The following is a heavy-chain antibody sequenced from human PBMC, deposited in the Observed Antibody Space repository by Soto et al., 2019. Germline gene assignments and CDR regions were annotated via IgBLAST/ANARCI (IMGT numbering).Heavy chain of an antibody. CDR1: GYTFTNYY. V-gene: IGHV1-46*01. Sequence: ASVKVSCKSSGYTFTNYYMHWVRQAPGQGLEWLGIINPVGGTTSYAQKFQGRVTLTRDTSTSTVYLEMSSLTSEDTAVYFCARGVNYDVLTGPKYYGMDVWGQGTTVTVSS. CDR2: INPVGGTT. CDR3: ARGVNYDVLTGPKYYGMDV. J-gene: IGHJ6*02. D-gene: IGHD3-9*01.